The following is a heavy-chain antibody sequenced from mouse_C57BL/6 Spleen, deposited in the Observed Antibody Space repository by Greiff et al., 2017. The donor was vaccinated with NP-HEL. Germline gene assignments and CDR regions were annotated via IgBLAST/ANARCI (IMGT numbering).Heavy chain of an antibody. Sequence: VQLQQSGAELVKPGASVKLSCKASGYTFTSYWMHWVKQRPGQGLEWIGMIHPNSGSTNYNEKFKSKATLTVDKSSSTAYMQLSSLTSEDSAVYSCARPYSNYRFAYWGQGTLVTVSA. CDR1: GYTFTSYW. CDR3: ARPYSNYRFAY. V-gene: IGHV1-64*01. CDR2: IHPNSGST. D-gene: IGHD2-5*01. J-gene: IGHJ3*01.